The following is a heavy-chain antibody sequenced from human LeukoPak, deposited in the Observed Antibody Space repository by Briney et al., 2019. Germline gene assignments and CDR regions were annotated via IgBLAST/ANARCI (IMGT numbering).Heavy chain of an antibody. CDR1: GGXFSSYS. V-gene: IGHV1-69*04. CDR3: ASESSGGGTFTWYFDL. D-gene: IGHD3-16*01. CDR2: IIPILGIT. J-gene: IGHJ2*01. Sequence: SVKVSCKASGGXFSSYSINRVRQAPGQGLEWMARIIPILGITKYAEKFQGRATITADISTSTAYMELSSLRSEDTAVYYCASESSGGGTFTWYFDLWGRGTLVTVSS.